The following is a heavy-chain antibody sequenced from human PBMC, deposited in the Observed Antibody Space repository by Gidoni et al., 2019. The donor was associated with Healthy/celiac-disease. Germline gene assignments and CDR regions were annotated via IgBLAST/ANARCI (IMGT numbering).Heavy chain of an antibody. J-gene: IGHJ5*02. CDR2: MNPNSGNT. D-gene: IGHD6-13*01. CDR1: GYTFTSYD. Sequence: QVQLVQSGAEVKKPGAAVKVSCKASGYTFTSYDINWVRQATGQGLEWMGWMNPNSGNTGYAQKFQGRVTMTRNTSISTAYMELSSLGSEDTAVYYCAVTIIAAAGFGFDPWGQGTLVTVSS. V-gene: IGHV1-8*01. CDR3: AVTIIAAAGFGFDP.